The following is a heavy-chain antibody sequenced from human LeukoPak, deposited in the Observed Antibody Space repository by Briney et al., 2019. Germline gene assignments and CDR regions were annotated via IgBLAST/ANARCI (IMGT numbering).Heavy chain of an antibody. V-gene: IGHV3-23*01. D-gene: IGHD3-22*01. CDR3: ARRAGDYSHPYDY. CDR1: GFTFSSYA. J-gene: IGHJ4*02. CDR2: ISGSGDST. Sequence: PGGSLRLSCAASGFTFSSYAMTWVRQAPGKGLEWVSAISGSGDSTYYADSVKGLFTISRDNSKNTLYLQMNSLRAEDTAVYYCARRAGDYSHPYDYWGQGTLVTVSS.